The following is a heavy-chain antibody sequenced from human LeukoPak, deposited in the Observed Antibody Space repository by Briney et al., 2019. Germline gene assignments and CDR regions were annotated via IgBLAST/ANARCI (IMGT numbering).Heavy chain of an antibody. J-gene: IGHJ4*02. D-gene: IGHD6-13*01. CDR3: ARDSSSPDY. Sequence: SETLSLTCAVYGGSFSGYYWSWIRQPPGKGLEWIGEINHSGSTNYNPSLKSRVTISVDTSKNRFSLKLSSVTAADTAVYYCARDSSSPDYWGQGTLVTVSS. CDR1: GGSFSGYY. V-gene: IGHV4-34*01. CDR2: INHSGST.